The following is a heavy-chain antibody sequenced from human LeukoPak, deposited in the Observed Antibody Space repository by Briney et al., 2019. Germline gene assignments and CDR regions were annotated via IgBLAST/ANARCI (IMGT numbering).Heavy chain of an antibody. CDR3: ARDGTGVYNLVQY. CDR2: INPNSGGT. J-gene: IGHJ4*02. Sequence: GESLKISCKGSGFTFGSYWIGWVRQAPGQGLEWMGWINPNSGGTNYAQKFQGRVTMTRDTSISAVYMELSRLRSDDTAVYYCARDGTGVYNLVQYWGQGTLVTVSS. CDR1: GFTFGSYW. V-gene: IGHV1-2*02. D-gene: IGHD5-24*01.